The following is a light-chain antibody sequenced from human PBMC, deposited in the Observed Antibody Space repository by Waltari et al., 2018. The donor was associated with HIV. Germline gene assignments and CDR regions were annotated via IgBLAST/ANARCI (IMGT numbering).Light chain of an antibody. CDR3: AAWDDRLNLV. CDR1: NSNIGSNY. J-gene: IGLJ2*01. V-gene: IGLV1-47*01. Sequence: QSVLTQPPSASGTPGQRATISCFGSNSNIGSNYVYWYQQLPGMAPKLLIYKNNQRPSVVPVRFSGSKSGTSASLAISGLRSEDEADYYCAAWDDRLNLVFGGGTKLTVL. CDR2: KNN.